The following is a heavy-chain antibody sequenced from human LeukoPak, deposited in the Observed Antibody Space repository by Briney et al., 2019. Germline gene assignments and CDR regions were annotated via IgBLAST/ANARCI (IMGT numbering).Heavy chain of an antibody. CDR1: GYTFSSFS. J-gene: IGHJ6*03. CDR3: ATNRPVQLERGYYMDV. D-gene: IGHD1-1*01. CDR2: INHSGST. V-gene: IGHV4-34*08. Sequence: GSLRLSCAASGYTFSSFSINWVRQAPGKGLEWVGEINHSGSTNYNPSLKSRVTISVDTSKNQFSLKLSSVTAADTAVYYCATNRPVQLERGYYMDVWGKGTTVTVSS.